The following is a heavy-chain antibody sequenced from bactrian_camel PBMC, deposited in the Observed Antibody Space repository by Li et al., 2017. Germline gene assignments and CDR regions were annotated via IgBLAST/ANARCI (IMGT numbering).Heavy chain of an antibody. CDR3: AADTEGDWGLVGSDFRY. V-gene: IGHV3S53*01. D-gene: IGHD7*01. J-gene: IGHJ6*01. CDR1: GGMSRDRC. Sequence: VQLVESGGGSVQAGGSLRLSCEVSGGMSRDRCMAWFRQAPGKEREGIAVLDTHGDIEYADSVKGRFFISKDNAKNVHYLQMNDLKPEDTGVYYCAADTEGDWGLVGSDFRYWGRGTQVTVS. CDR2: LDTHGDI.